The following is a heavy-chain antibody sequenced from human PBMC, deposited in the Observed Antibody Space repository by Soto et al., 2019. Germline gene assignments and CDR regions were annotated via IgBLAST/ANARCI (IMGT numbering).Heavy chain of an antibody. Sequence: GGSLRLSCAASGFTFSSYDMSWVRQAPGKGLEWVSAISGSGGSTYYADSVKGRFTISRDNSKNTLYLQMNSLRAEDTAVYYCAKPAPYGSGYRLLTYYYYGMDVWGQGTTVTVSS. CDR2: ISGSGGST. D-gene: IGHD3-10*01. J-gene: IGHJ6*02. V-gene: IGHV3-23*01. CDR1: GFTFSSYD. CDR3: AKPAPYGSGYRLLTYYYYGMDV.